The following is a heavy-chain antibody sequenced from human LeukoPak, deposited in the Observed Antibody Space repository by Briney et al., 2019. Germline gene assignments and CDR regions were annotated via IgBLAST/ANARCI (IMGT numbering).Heavy chain of an antibody. D-gene: IGHD3-16*01. Sequence: PSETLSLTCAVYGGSFSGYYWSWIRQPPGKGLEGIGEINHSGSTNYNPSLKSRVTISVDTSKNQFSLKLSSVTAADTAVYYCARVGLGYYYMDVWGKGTTVTVSS. CDR2: INHSGST. V-gene: IGHV4-34*01. CDR1: GGSFSGYY. CDR3: ARVGLGYYYMDV. J-gene: IGHJ6*03.